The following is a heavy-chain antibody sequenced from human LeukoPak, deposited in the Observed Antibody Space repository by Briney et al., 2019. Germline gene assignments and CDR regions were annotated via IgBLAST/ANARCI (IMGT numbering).Heavy chain of an antibody. D-gene: IGHD2-15*01. V-gene: IGHV4-59*11. Sequence: SETLSLTCTVSGGSISSHYWSWIRQPPGKGLEWIGYIYYSGSTNYNPSLKSRVTISVDTSKNQFSLKLSSVTAADTAVYYCARFRDRDMSYFDYWARGPWSPSPQ. J-gene: IGHJ4*03. CDR1: GGSISSHY. CDR3: ARFRDRDMSYFDY. CDR2: IYYSGST.